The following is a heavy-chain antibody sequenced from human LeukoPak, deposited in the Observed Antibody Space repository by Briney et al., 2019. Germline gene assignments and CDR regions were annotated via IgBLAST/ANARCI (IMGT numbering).Heavy chain of an antibody. Sequence: SETLSLTCAVYGGSFSGYYWSWIRQPAGKGLEWIGRIRTSGNTNYNPSLASRVTMSVDTSKNQLSLKLSSVTAADTAVYYCAKSNGWYIEARYFDNWGQGTLVTVSS. CDR3: AKSNGWYIEARYFDN. D-gene: IGHD6-19*01. J-gene: IGHJ4*02. CDR1: GGSFSGYY. V-gene: IGHV4-59*10. CDR2: IRTSGNT.